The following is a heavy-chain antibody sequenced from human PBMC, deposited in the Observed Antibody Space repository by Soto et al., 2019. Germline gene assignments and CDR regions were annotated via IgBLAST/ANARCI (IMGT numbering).Heavy chain of an antibody. CDR2: ISTDGAYR. CDR3: VKDRAASSFCTLA. CDR1: GFTFSGYW. D-gene: IGHD3-10*01. V-gene: IGHV3-74*01. J-gene: IGHJ5*01. Sequence: GGAPRISCAASGFTFSGYWMHWVRQISGKGLVWVSRISTDGAYRSHAGSVKGRFTILRDNAKNILYLQMNSLKADDTAVYYCVKDRAASSFCTLAWG.